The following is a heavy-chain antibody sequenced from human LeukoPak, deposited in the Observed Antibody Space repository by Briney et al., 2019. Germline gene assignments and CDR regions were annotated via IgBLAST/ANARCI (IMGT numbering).Heavy chain of an antibody. CDR2: ISWNSGSI. CDR1: GFTFDDYA. CDR3: XKGXSSSWYCNFDY. V-gene: IGHV3-9*01. D-gene: IGHD6-13*01. Sequence: PGRSLRLSCAASGFTFDDYAMHWVRQAPGKGLEWVSGISWNSGSIGYADSVKGRFTISRDNAKNSLYLQMNSLRAEDTALYYRXKGXSSSWYCNFDYWGQGTLVTVSS. J-gene: IGHJ4*02.